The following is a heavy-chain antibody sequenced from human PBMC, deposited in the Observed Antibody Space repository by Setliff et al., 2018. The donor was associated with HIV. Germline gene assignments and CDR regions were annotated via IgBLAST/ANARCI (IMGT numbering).Heavy chain of an antibody. Sequence: PSETLSLTCTVSGGSISNYYWSWIRQPPGKGLEWIGYIYFTGNTNYNPSLKSRVTISLDTSKNQFSLKLSSVTAADTAVFYCVRVSSSGYYGEGAFDIWGQGTVVTVSS. CDR1: GGSISNYY. J-gene: IGHJ3*02. CDR2: IYFTGNT. CDR3: VRVSSSGYYGEGAFDI. D-gene: IGHD3-22*01. V-gene: IGHV4-59*01.